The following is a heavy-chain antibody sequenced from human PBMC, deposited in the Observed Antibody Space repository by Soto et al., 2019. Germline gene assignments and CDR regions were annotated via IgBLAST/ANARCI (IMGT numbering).Heavy chain of an antibody. CDR3: ARVLRGWFDH. V-gene: IGHV4-4*02. CDR1: GGSITSANW. Sequence: SETLSLTCAVSGGSITSANWWTWVRQPPGGGLEWIGEISHSGITNYKASLKSRVTMSVDKTRNDVSLKLTSVTAADTAVYYCARVLRGWFDHWGQGTPVTVSS. J-gene: IGHJ5*02. CDR2: ISHSGIT.